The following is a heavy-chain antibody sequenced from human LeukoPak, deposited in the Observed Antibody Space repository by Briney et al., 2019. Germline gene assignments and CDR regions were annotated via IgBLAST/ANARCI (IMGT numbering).Heavy chain of an antibody. D-gene: IGHD3-3*01. CDR3: ARVLTPNTIFGVVNLNWFDP. Sequence: SETLSLTCTVSGGSISSSSYYWGWLRQPPGKGLEWIGSIYYSGITYYSGSIFYNPSLKSRVTITVDASKNEFSLKLSSVTAADTAVYYCARVLTPNTIFGVVNLNWFDPWGQGTLVTVSS. CDR2: IYYSGITYYSGSI. V-gene: IGHV4-39*07. J-gene: IGHJ5*02. CDR1: GGSISSSSYY.